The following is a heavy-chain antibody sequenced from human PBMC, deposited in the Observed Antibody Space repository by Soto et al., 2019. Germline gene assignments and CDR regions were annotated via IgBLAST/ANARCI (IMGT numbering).Heavy chain of an antibody. Sequence: EIQLLESGGGLVEPGGSLTLSCATSGFTFYDYGMNWVRQVPGVGLEWVSSIRGRSRRTDYADYVKGRFVISRDNSKAMVYLEMNRLRAADTAVYYCAQDFSSKGWMGLNAPSESWGQGILVSVSS. D-gene: IGHD4-4*01. CDR1: GFTFYDYG. V-gene: IGHV3-23*01. CDR3: AQDFSSKGWMGLNAPSES. CDR2: IRGRSRRT. J-gene: IGHJ4*02.